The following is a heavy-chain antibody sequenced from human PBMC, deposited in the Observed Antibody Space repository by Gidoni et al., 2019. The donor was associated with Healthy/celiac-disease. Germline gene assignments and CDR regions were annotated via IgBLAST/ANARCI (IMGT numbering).Heavy chain of an antibody. Sequence: QLQLQESGPGLVKPSETLSLTRTVTGGSISSSSYYWCWIRQPPGKVMEWIGSIYYSGSTYYNPSLKSRVTISVDTSKNQFSLKLSSVTAADTAVYYCARAPLLTMMQHWFDPWGQGTLVTVSS. J-gene: IGHJ5*02. V-gene: IGHV4-39*07. CDR1: GGSISSSSYY. CDR3: ARAPLLTMMQHWFDP. CDR2: IYYSGST. D-gene: IGHD3-22*01.